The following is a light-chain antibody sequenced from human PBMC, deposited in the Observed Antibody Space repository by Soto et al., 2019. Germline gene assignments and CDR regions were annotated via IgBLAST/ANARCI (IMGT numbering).Light chain of an antibody. V-gene: IGLV1-44*01. J-gene: IGLJ1*01. CDR1: SSNIGRNT. CDR2: SNN. CDR3: AAWDDSLTDYV. Sequence: VLTQVPSASEAPGQRVTISCSGGSSNIGRNTVNWYQQLPGTAPKLLIYSNNRRPSGVPDRFSGSKSGTSASLAISGLQSEDEADYYCAAWDDSLTDYVFGTGTKLTVL.